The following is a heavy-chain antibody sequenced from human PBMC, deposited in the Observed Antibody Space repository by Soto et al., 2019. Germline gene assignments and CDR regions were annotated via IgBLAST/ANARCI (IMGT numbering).Heavy chain of an antibody. Sequence: SETLSLTCTVSGGSIGSTSYYWGWIRQPPGKGLEWIGSIYYSGSTNYNPSLKSRVTISVDTSKNQFSLKLSSVTAADTAVYYCARLGGYCSSTSCYFRKSPDNWFDPWGQGTLVTVSS. V-gene: IGHV4-39*07. CDR1: GGSIGSTSYY. J-gene: IGHJ5*02. CDR3: ARLGGYCSSTSCYFRKSPDNWFDP. CDR2: IYYSGST. D-gene: IGHD2-2*01.